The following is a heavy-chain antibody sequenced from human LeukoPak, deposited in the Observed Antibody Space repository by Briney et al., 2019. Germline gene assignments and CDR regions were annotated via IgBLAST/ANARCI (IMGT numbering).Heavy chain of an antibody. D-gene: IGHD2/OR15-2a*01. CDR3: AKNNSAREGRDV. V-gene: IGHV3-23*01. Sequence: GGSLRLSCAASGFRFSTFAMSWVRQAPGKGLEWVSGISGSGSATYYADSVKGRFTISRDNSKNTLYLQMNSLRADDKAVYYGAKNNSAREGRDVWGQGPTVTVSS. J-gene: IGHJ6*02. CDR1: GFRFSTFA. CDR2: ISGSGSAT.